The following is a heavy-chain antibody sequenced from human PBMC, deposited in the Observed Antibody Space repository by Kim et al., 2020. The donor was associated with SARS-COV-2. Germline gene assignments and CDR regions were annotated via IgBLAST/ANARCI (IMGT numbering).Heavy chain of an antibody. V-gene: IGHV3-49*02. D-gene: IGHD3-3*01. Sequence: AASVKGRFIISKDDSKRIAYLQMNSLKTEDTAVYYCTRESYVFWSGYYYYWGQGTLVTVSS. J-gene: IGHJ4*02. CDR3: TRESYVFWSGYYYY.